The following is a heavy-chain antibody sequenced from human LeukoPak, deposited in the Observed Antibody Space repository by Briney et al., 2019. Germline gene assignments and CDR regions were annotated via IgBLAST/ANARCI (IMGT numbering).Heavy chain of an antibody. D-gene: IGHD2-2*01. CDR2: ISGSGGST. V-gene: IGHV3-23*01. Sequence: PGGSLRLSCAASGFTFSSYAMSWVRQAPGKGLEWVSAISGSGGSTYYADSVKGRFTISRDNSKNTLYLQMNSLRAEDTAVYYCAKDVPVYCSSTSCYSYYYGMDVWGQGTTVTVSS. J-gene: IGHJ6*02. CDR1: GFTFSSYA. CDR3: AKDVPVYCSSTSCYSYYYGMDV.